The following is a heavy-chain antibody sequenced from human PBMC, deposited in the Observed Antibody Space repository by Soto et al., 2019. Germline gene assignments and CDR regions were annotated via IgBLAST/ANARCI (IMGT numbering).Heavy chain of an antibody. CDR3: SRDDSDWFFN. D-gene: IGHD3-9*01. CDR2: ISSNGGST. V-gene: IGHV3-64*04. CDR1: GFTFSSYA. J-gene: IGHJ4*02. Sequence: GGSLRLSCSASGFTFSSYAMHWVRQAPGKGLEYVSAISSNGGSTYYADSVKGRFTISRDDSKKTAYLQMNSLESEDTAVYYCSRDDSDWFFNWGRGTLVTVSS.